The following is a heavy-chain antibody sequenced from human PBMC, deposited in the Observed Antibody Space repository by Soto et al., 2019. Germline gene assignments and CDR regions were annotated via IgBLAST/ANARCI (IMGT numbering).Heavy chain of an antibody. Sequence: QVQLVQSGAEVKKPGASVKVSCKVSGYTLTELSMHWVRQAPGKGLEWMGGFDPEDGETIYAQNFQGRVTLTEDTSTDTAYMELSSLRSEDTAVYYCAATKAENFWSGYSTGGGYYFDYWGQGTLVTVSS. CDR3: AATKAENFWSGYSTGGGYYFDY. CDR2: FDPEDGET. D-gene: IGHD3-3*01. V-gene: IGHV1-24*01. CDR1: GYTLTELS. J-gene: IGHJ4*02.